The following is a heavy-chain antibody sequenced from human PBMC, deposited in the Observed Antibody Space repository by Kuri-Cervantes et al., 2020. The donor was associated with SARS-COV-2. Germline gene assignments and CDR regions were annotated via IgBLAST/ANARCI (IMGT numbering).Heavy chain of an antibody. CDR2: TRYDGSNK. J-gene: IGHJ4*02. V-gene: IGHV3-30*02. CDR1: GFTFSSYG. D-gene: IGHD6-13*01. CDR3: AKDRKQXTAAGLDY. Sequence: GESLKISCAASGFTFSSYGMHWVRQAPGKGLEWVAFTRYDGSNKYYADSVKGRFTISRDNSXNTLYLQMNSLRAEDTAVYYCAKDRKQXTAAGLDYWGQGTLVTVSS.